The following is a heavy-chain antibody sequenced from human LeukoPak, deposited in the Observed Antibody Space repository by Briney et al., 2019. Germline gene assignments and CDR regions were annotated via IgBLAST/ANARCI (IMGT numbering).Heavy chain of an antibody. CDR1: GGSISSGSYY. CDR2: IYTSGST. V-gene: IGHV4-61*02. J-gene: IGHJ6*03. Sequence: SETLSLTCTVSGGSISSGSYYWSWIRQPAGKGLEWIGRIYTSGSTNYNPSLKSRVTISVDTSKNQFSLKLSSVTAADTAVYYCARAGDYGDYNDYMDVWAKGPRSPSP. D-gene: IGHD4-17*01. CDR3: ARAGDYGDYNDYMDV.